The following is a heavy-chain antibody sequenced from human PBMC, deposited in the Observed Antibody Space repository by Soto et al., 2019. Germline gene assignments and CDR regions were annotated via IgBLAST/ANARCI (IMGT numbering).Heavy chain of an antibody. Sequence: PGGSLRLSCAASGFTFSSYAMSWVRQAPGKGLEWVSAISGSGGSTYYADSVKGRFTTSRDNSKNTLYLQMNSLRAEDTAVYYCAKGPAGAYGDYLQGVDYWGQGTLVTVSS. CDR2: ISGSGGST. J-gene: IGHJ4*02. CDR1: GFTFSSYA. V-gene: IGHV3-23*01. CDR3: AKGPAGAYGDYLQGVDY. D-gene: IGHD4-17*01.